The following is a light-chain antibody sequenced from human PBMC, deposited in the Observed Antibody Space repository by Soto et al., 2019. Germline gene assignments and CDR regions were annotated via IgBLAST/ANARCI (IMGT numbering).Light chain of an antibody. CDR2: DVS. J-gene: IGLJ2*01. Sequence: QSALTQPRSVSGSPAQSVTISCAGTSRDVGGYNYVSWFQQHPGKAPQLIIYDVSQRPSGVPDRFSGSKSGNTASLTISGLQAEDEADYYCETWDSITRVFGGGTQLTVL. CDR1: SRDVGGYNY. CDR3: ETWDSITRV. V-gene: IGLV2-11*01.